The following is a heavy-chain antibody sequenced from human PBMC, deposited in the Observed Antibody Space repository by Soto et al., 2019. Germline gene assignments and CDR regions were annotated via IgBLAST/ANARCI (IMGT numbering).Heavy chain of an antibody. Sequence: QVQLVESGGGVVQPGRSLRLSCAASGFTFSSYGMHWVRQAPGKGLEWVAGIWYDGSNKYYADSVKGRFTISRDNSKNTLYLQMNSLRAEYTAVYYCARDEMIVAGYVDYWGQGTLVTVSS. CDR1: GFTFSSYG. CDR3: ARDEMIVAGYVDY. J-gene: IGHJ4*02. V-gene: IGHV3-33*01. CDR2: IWYDGSNK. D-gene: IGHD3-22*01.